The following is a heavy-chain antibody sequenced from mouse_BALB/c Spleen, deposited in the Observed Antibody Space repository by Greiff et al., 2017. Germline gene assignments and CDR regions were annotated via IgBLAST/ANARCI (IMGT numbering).Heavy chain of an antibody. CDR3: AIHRYEDAMDY. J-gene: IGHJ4*01. CDR2: IWGDGST. D-gene: IGHD2-14*01. V-gene: IGHV2-3*01. CDR1: GFSLTSYD. Sequence: VQLQPSGPGLVQLSQSLYITCTVPGFSLTSYDVRWVRQLPGKGLEWLGVIWGDGSTNYHSALISRLSISKDNSKSQVFLKLNSLQTDDTATYYCAIHRYEDAMDYWGQGTAVTVAT.